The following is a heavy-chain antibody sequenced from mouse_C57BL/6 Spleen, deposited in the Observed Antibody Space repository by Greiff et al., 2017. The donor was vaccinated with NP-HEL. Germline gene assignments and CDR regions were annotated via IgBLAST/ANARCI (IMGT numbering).Heavy chain of an antibody. J-gene: IGHJ4*01. Sequence: QVQLQQSGAELVRPGTSVKLSCKASGYTFTSYWMHWVKQRPGQGLEWIGVIDPSDSYTNYNQKFKGKATLTVDTSSSTAYMQLSSLTSEDSAVYYCARKLGRDYAMDYWGQGTSVTVSS. CDR2: IDPSDSYT. V-gene: IGHV1-59*01. CDR1: GYTFTSYW. D-gene: IGHD4-1*01. CDR3: ARKLGRDYAMDY.